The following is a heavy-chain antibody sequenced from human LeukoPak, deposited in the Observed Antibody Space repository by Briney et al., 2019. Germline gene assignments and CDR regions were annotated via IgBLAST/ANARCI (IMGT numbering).Heavy chain of an antibody. V-gene: IGHV3-11*01. CDR2: ISSSGSTI. CDR3: AGATYYYGSGSYYSGDY. D-gene: IGHD3-10*01. CDR1: GFTFSDYY. Sequence: GGSLRLSCAASGFTFSDYYMGWIRQAPGKGLEWVSYISSSGSTIYYADSVKGRFTISRDNAKNSLYLQMNSLRAEDTAVYYCAGATYYYGSGSYYSGDYWGQGTLVTVSS. J-gene: IGHJ4*02.